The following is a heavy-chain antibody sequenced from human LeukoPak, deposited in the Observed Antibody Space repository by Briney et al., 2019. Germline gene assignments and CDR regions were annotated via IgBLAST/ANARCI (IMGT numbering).Heavy chain of an antibody. Sequence: GGSLRLSCAASGFTSSSYEMNWVRQAPGKGLEWVSYISSSGSTIYYADSVKGRFTISRDNAKTSLYLQMNSLRAEDTAVYYCARDEAPPDYYDSSGYYPFDYWGQGTLVTVSS. CDR1: GFTSSSYE. CDR3: ARDEAPPDYYDSSGYYPFDY. V-gene: IGHV3-48*03. CDR2: ISSSGSTI. D-gene: IGHD3-22*01. J-gene: IGHJ4*02.